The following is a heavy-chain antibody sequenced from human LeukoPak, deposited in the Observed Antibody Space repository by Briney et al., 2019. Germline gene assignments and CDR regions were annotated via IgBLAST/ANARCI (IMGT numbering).Heavy chain of an antibody. J-gene: IGHJ4*02. D-gene: IGHD3-10*01. CDR3: TTMVQFG. CDR1: GFTFSSYW. CDR2: INSAGSST. Sequence: PGGSLGLSCAASGFTFSSYWMHWVRQAPGKGLVWVSRINSAGSSTAYADSVKGRLTISRDNAKNTLYLQMNSLRAEDTAVYYCTTMVQFGWGQGTLVTVSS. V-gene: IGHV3-74*03.